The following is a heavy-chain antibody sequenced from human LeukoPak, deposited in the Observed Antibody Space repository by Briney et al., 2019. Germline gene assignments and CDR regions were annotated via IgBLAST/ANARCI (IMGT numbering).Heavy chain of an antibody. CDR2: ISAYNGNT. J-gene: IGHJ4*02. CDR1: GGTFSSYA. Sequence: ASVKVSCKASGGTFSSYAISWVRQAPGQGLEWMGWISAYNGNTNYAQKLQGRVTMTTDTSTSTAYMELRSLRSDDTAVYYCARVSLADYTFDYWGQGALVTVSS. CDR3: ARVSLADYTFDY. D-gene: IGHD4-11*01. V-gene: IGHV1-18*01.